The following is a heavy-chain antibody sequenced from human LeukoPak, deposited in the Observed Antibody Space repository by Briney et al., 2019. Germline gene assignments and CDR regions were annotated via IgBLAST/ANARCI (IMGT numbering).Heavy chain of an antibody. Sequence: ASVKVSCKASGYTFTSYGISWVRQAPGQGLEWMGWINAYNGNTNYAQKFQGRVTITADESTSTAYMELSSLRSEDTAVYYCARPSPDFYYYGMDVWGQGTTVTVSS. J-gene: IGHJ6*02. CDR3: ARPSPDFYYYGMDV. CDR2: INAYNGNT. CDR1: GYTFTSYG. V-gene: IGHV1-18*01.